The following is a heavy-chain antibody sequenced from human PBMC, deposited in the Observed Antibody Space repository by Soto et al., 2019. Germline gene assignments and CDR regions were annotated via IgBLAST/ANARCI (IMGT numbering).Heavy chain of an antibody. Sequence: QVQLVESGGGVVQPGRSLRLSCAASGFTFSSYGMHWVRQAPGKGLEWVAVISYDGSNKYYADSVKGRFTISRDNSKNSLYLQMNSLRAEDTAVYYCAKDSYSSGFYFDYRGQGTLVTVSS. J-gene: IGHJ4*02. CDR2: ISYDGSNK. D-gene: IGHD6-19*01. CDR1: GFTFSSYG. V-gene: IGHV3-30*18. CDR3: AKDSYSSGFYFDY.